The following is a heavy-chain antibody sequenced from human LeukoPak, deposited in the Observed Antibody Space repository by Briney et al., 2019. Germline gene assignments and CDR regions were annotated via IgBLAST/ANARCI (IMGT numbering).Heavy chain of an antibody. CDR2: IDPSDSYT. CDR1: GYSFTSYW. Sequence: GESLRISCKGSGYSFTSYWISWVRPMPGKGLAWMGRIDPSDSYTNYSPSFQGHLSISADKSISTAYLQWSSLKASDTAMYYCARHSRYCSSTSCYAYYWGQGTLVTVSS. CDR3: ARHSRYCSSTSCYAYY. J-gene: IGHJ4*02. D-gene: IGHD2-2*01. V-gene: IGHV5-10-1*01.